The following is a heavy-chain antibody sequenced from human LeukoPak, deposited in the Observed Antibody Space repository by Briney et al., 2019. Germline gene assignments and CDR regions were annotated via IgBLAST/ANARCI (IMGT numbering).Heavy chain of an antibody. CDR1: GFTFSSYG. V-gene: IGHV3-30*03. CDR3: ARSNYDYDYVWGTIGVFDY. Sequence: AGGSLRLSCAASGFTFSSYGMHWVRQAPGKGLEWVAVISYDGSNKYYADSVKGRFTISRDNSKNTLYLQMNSLRAEDTAVYYCARSNYDYDYVWGTIGVFDYWGQGTLVTVSS. D-gene: IGHD3-16*01. J-gene: IGHJ4*02. CDR2: ISYDGSNK.